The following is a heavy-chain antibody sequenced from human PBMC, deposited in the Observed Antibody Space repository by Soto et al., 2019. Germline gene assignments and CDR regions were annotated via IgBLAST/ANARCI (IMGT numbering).Heavy chain of an antibody. D-gene: IGHD3-10*01. Sequence: SDTLSLTCTVPGSSIDSSNDYCEWIRQPPGKGLEWIGTFYYNGNAYYSPSLKSRVTMSVDTSKNQFSLKLISVTAADTAVYYCARLFFAGVIKGWGYWGEGTLATVSS. CDR3: ARLFFAGVIKGWGY. V-gene: IGHV4-39*01. CDR1: GSSIDSSNDY. J-gene: IGHJ4*02. CDR2: FYYNGNA.